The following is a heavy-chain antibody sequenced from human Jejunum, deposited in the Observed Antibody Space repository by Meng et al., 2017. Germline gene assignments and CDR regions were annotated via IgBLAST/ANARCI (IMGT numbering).Heavy chain of an antibody. J-gene: IGHJ5*01. CDR2: IYDSGYT. CDR3: ARECARARFYF. CDR1: GDSSSTGSYD. Sequence: SETLSLTCSGSGDSSSTGSYDWGWIRQPPGKGLEWFGSIYDSGYTYYNPSLKSRVTMSLNTSKNQFSLRLSYVTAADTAVFFCARECARARFYFWGQGTLVTVSS. V-gene: IGHV4-39*07.